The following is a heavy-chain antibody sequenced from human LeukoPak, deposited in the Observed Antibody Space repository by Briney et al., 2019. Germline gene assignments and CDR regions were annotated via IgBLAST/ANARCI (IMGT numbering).Heavy chain of an antibody. CDR1: GFTFSSYA. Sequence: PGGSLRLSCAASGFTFSSYAMSWVRQAPGKGLEWVSAISGSGGSTYYADSVKGRFTISRDNSKNTLYLQMNSLRAEDTAVYYCARDYIPLVVVITTEFGYWGQGTLVTVSS. D-gene: IGHD3-22*01. CDR3: ARDYIPLVVVITTEFGY. CDR2: ISGSGGST. J-gene: IGHJ4*02. V-gene: IGHV3-23*01.